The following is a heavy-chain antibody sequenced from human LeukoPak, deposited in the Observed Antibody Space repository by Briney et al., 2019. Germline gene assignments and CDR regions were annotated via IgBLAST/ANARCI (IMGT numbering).Heavy chain of an antibody. CDR1: GFTFSDYD. CDR3: AKKLPSASFYFDF. CDR2: IGSGGYT. J-gene: IGHJ4*02. Sequence: GGSLRLSCVASGFTFSDYDMTWVRQAPGKGLEYVSSIGSGGYTFYAGSVKGRFSISRDNSKSALYLQMNSLRADDTAVYFCAKKLPSASFYFDFWGQGSLVTVSS. D-gene: IGHD3-16*02. V-gene: IGHV3-23*01.